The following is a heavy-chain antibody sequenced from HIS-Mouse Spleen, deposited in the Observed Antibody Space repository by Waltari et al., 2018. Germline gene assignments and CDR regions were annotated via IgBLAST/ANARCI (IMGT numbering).Heavy chain of an antibody. CDR2: IYYSGST. Sequence: QLQLQESGPGLVKPSETLSLTCTVSGGSISSSSYYWGWIRQPPGKGLEWIGGIYYSGSTYANPSLTSRVTISVDTSKNQFSLKLSSVTAADTAVYYCARDQGDYYGSGSYDYWGQGTLVTVSS. D-gene: IGHD3-10*01. CDR1: GGSISSSSYY. J-gene: IGHJ4*02. V-gene: IGHV4-39*07. CDR3: ARDQGDYYGSGSYDY.